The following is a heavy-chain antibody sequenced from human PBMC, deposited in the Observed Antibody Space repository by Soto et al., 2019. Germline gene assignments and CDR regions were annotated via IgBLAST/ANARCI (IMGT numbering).Heavy chain of an antibody. J-gene: IGHJ4*02. Sequence: HPGGSLRLSCGASGFTFSNFAMSWVRQAPGRGLEWVSGISASGRDIHYADSVKDRFTVSRDNSKNTLYLQMNSLRAEDTAIYYCAKGKTSGWYYSDYWGQGALVTVSS. D-gene: IGHD6-19*01. CDR1: GFTFSNFA. CDR3: AKGKTSGWYYSDY. CDR2: ISASGRDI. V-gene: IGHV3-23*01.